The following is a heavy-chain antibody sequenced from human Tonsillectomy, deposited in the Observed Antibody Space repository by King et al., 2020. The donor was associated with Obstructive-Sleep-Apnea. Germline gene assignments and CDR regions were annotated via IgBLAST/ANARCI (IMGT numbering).Heavy chain of an antibody. V-gene: IGHV4-39*07. Sequence: QLQESGPGLVKPSETLSLTCTVSGGSISSGTYYWGWIRQPPGKGLEWIGSIYSSGSTYYNPSLKSRVVISVEMSKNQFSLKLSSLTAADTAVYYCASFYDSSDSSGYSGNYYYGMDVWGQGTTVTVSS. D-gene: IGHD3-22*01. CDR1: GGSISSGTYY. CDR2: IYSSGST. CDR3: ASFYDSSDSSGYSGNYYYGMDV. J-gene: IGHJ6*02.